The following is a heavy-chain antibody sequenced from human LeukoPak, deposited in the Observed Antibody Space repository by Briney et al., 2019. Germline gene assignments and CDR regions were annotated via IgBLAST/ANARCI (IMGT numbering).Heavy chain of an antibody. D-gene: IGHD6-6*01. V-gene: IGHV4-59*01. CDR1: GGSISSYC. Sequence: SETLSLTCTVSGGSISSYCWSWIRQPPGKGLEWIGYIYYSGSTNYNPSLKSRVTISVDTSKNQFSLKLSSVTAADTAVYYCARSSYSSSPFDFDYWGQGTLVTVSS. J-gene: IGHJ4*02. CDR2: IYYSGST. CDR3: ARSSYSSSPFDFDY.